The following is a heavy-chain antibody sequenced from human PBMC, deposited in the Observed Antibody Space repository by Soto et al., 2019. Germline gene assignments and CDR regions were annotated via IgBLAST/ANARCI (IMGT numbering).Heavy chain of an antibody. V-gene: IGHV3-30-3*01. J-gene: IGHJ6*02. CDR1: GFTFSSYA. D-gene: IGHD5-12*01. CDR2: ISYDGSNK. Sequence: QVQLVESGGGVVQPGRSLRLSCAASGFTFSSYAMHWVRQAPGKGLEWVAVISYDGSNKYYADSVKGRFTISRDNSKNTLALHMISLRAEDTSVYYCARDYYRFNSGYGSSMDVWGQGTTVTVSS. CDR3: ARDYYRFNSGYGSSMDV.